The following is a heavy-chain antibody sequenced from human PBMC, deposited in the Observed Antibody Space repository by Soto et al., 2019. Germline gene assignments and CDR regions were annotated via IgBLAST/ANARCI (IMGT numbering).Heavy chain of an antibody. J-gene: IGHJ4*02. CDR2: INPNSGGT. V-gene: IGHV1-2*04. CDR1: RYTFTGYY. CDR3: ARDQGSGRTREFDY. D-gene: IGHD6-19*01. Sequence: ASVKVSCKASRYTFTGYYMHWVRQASGQGLEWMGWINPNSGGTNYAQKFQGWATMTRDTSISTAYMELSRLRSDDTAVYYCARDQGSGRTREFDYWGQGTMVTVSS.